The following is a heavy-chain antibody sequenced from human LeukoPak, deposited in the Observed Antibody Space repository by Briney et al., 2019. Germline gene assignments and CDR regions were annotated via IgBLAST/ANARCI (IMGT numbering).Heavy chain of an antibody. CDR2: IYYSGST. CDR3: ARADSSGMYYFDY. V-gene: IGHV4-59*01. Sequence: SETLSLTCTVSGASISSYYWSWVRQPPGKGLEWIGEIYYSGSTNNNPSLKSRVTISVETHKNQFSLKLSSVTAADTAVYYCARADSSGMYYFDYWGQGTLVTVSS. CDR1: GASISSYY. D-gene: IGHD6-19*01. J-gene: IGHJ4*02.